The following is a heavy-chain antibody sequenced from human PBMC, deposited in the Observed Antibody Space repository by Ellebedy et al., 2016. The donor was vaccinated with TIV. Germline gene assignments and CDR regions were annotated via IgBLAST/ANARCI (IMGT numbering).Heavy chain of an antibody. D-gene: IGHD1-1*01. CDR3: AKVEDLAFDI. Sequence: SQTLSLTCXISGDSVSSSRSAWNWIRQSPSRGLEWLGRTYYMSKWYYDYAPSLQGRLTINADTSKNQVSLQMHSVTPDDTAVYYCAKVEDLAFDIWGQGTMVTVSS. J-gene: IGHJ3*02. CDR1: GDSVSSSRSA. CDR2: TYYMSKWYY. V-gene: IGHV6-1*01.